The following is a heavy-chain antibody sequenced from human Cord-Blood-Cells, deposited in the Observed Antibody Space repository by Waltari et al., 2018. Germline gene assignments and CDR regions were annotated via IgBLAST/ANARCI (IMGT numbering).Heavy chain of an antibody. D-gene: IGHD6-6*01. J-gene: IGHJ4*02. CDR1: GFTFSSYA. Sequence: EVQLLESGGGLVQPGGSLRLSCAASGFTFSSYAMSWVRQATGKGLEWVSAISGSGGSTYYAGSVKGRFTISRDNSKNTLYLQMNSLRAEDTAVYYCAKGPRYSSSSNWGQGTLVTVSS. CDR3: AKGPRYSSSSN. V-gene: IGHV3-23*01. CDR2: ISGSGGST.